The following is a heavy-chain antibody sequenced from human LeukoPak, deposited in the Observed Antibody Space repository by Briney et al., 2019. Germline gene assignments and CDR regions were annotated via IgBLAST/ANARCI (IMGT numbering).Heavy chain of an antibody. CDR2: INPNSGGT. V-gene: IGHV1-2*02. Sequence: ASVKVSCKASGYTSTGYYMHWVRQAPGQGLEWMGWINPNSGGTNYAQKFQGRVTMTRDTSISTAYVELSRLRSDDTAVYYCARDSGYAYSIDYWGQGTLVTVSS. D-gene: IGHD5-12*01. J-gene: IGHJ4*02. CDR3: ARDSGYAYSIDY. CDR1: GYTSTGYY.